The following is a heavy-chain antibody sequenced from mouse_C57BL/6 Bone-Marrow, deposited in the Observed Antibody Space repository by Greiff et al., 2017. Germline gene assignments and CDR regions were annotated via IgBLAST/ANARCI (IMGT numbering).Heavy chain of an antibody. CDR1: GYNFKDYY. CDR2: IDPEDGET. Sequence: EVKLQEPGAELVKPGASVKLSCTASGYNFKDYYMHWVKQRTEQGLEWIGRIDPEDGETKYAPKFQGKATITADTSSNTAYLQLSSLTSEDTAVYYCARYYDYDYAMDYWGQGTSVTVAS. D-gene: IGHD2-4*01. CDR3: ARYYDYDYAMDY. J-gene: IGHJ4*01. V-gene: IGHV14-2*01.